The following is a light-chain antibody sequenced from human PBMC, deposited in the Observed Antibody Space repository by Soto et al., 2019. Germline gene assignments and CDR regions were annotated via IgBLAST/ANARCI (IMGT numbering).Light chain of an antibody. CDR2: EVT. J-gene: IGLJ1*01. Sequence: QSAMTQPPSASRSPGQSVTISCTGTISYVGTYKYVSWYQQHPGKAPKLMIYEVTKRPSGVPDRFSGSKSGNTASLTVSGLQAEDEADYYCSSYAGSNNFVFGTGTKVTVL. V-gene: IGLV2-8*02. CDR1: ISYVGTYKY. CDR3: SSYAGSNNFV.